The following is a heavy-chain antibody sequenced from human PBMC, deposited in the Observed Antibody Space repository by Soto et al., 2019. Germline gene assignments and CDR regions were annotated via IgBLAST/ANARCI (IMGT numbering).Heavy chain of an antibody. V-gene: IGHV3-30*03. J-gene: IGHJ4*02. CDR2: ISDDGVSK. Sequence: GSLRLSCAASGFTFSNYGMHWVRQAPGKGLEWVAVISDDGVSKYYADSVQGRFTISRDNSESAVFLQMNSLRPDDTALYFCARAYYFGSGTSYTLYYWGQGTQVTVSS. CDR1: GFTFSNYG. D-gene: IGHD3-10*01. CDR3: ARAYYFGSGTSYTLYY.